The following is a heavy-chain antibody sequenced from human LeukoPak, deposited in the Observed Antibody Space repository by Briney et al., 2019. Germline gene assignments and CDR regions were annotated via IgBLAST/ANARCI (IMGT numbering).Heavy chain of an antibody. D-gene: IGHD5-24*01. V-gene: IGHV3-48*04. Sequence: GGSLRLSCAASGFTFSSYSMNWVRQAPGKGLEWVSYISSSSSTIYYADSVKGRFTISRDNAKNSLYPQMNSLRAEDTAVYYCARGRDGYNDWGQGTLVTVSS. CDR2: ISSSSSTI. J-gene: IGHJ4*02. CDR3: ARGRDGYND. CDR1: GFTFSSYS.